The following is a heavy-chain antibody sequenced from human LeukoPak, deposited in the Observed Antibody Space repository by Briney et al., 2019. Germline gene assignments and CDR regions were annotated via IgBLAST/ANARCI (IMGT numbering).Heavy chain of an antibody. J-gene: IGHJ4*02. CDR1: GFTFDDYT. V-gene: IGHV3-43*01. CDR2: ISWDGGST. D-gene: IGHD1-7*01. Sequence: GGSLRLSCAASGFTFDDYTMHWVRQARGKGLEWVSLISWDGGSTYYADSVKGRFTISRDNSKNSLYLQMNSLRTEDTALYYCAKGLEGYNWSYGDYWGQGTLVTVSS. CDR3: AKGLEGYNWSYGDY.